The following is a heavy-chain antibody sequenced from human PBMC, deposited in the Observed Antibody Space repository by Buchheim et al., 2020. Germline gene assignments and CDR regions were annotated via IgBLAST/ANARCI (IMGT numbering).Heavy chain of an antibody. CDR3: ARVGQHQEPSFDY. D-gene: IGHD1-14*01. Sequence: QVQLQESGPGLVKPSETLSLTCTVSGGSISSYYWSWIRQPPGKGLEWIGYIYYSGSTNYNPSLKSRVTISVDTSKNQFSLKLSSVTAADTAVYYCARVGQHQEPSFDYWGQGTL. CDR2: IYYSGST. V-gene: IGHV4-59*01. CDR1: GGSISSYY. J-gene: IGHJ4*02.